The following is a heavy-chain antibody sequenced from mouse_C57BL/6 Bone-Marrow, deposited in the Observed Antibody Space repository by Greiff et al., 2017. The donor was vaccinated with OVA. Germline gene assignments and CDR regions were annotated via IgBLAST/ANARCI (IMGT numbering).Heavy chain of an antibody. CDR2: IDPENGDT. J-gene: IGHJ4*01. D-gene: IGHD2-5*01. Sequence: VQLQQSGAELVRPGASVKLSCTASGFNIKDDYMHWVKQRPEQGLEWIGWIDPENGDTEYASKFPGKATITADTSSNTAYLQLSSLTSEDTAVDYCTTAYYSNLYYAMDYWGQGTSVTVSS. V-gene: IGHV14-4*01. CDR3: TTAYYSNLYYAMDY. CDR1: GFNIKDDY.